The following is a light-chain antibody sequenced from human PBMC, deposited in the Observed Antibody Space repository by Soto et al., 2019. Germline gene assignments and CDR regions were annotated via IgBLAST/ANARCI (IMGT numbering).Light chain of an antibody. CDR2: DAS. V-gene: IGKV1-5*01. CDR3: QQYNSYSPT. CDR1: QSIGTW. Sequence: DIQLTQSPSTLSASVGDRVTITCRASQSIGTWLAWYQQKPGKAPKLLIYDASSLESGVPSRFSGSGSGTEFTLTISSLQPDDFATYYCQQYNSYSPTFGQGTKVDI. J-gene: IGKJ1*01.